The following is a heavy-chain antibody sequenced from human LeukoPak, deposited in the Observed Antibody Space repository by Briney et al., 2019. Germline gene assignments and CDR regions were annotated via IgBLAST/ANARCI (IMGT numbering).Heavy chain of an antibody. Sequence: VASVKVSCKASGYTFTGYYMHWVRRAPGQGLEWMGWINPNSGGTNYAQKFQGRVTMTRDTSISPAYMELSRLRSDDTAVYYCARDPGYSYGPFDYWGQGTLVTVSS. V-gene: IGHV1-2*02. CDR1: GYTFTGYY. D-gene: IGHD5-18*01. J-gene: IGHJ4*02. CDR3: ARDPGYSYGPFDY. CDR2: INPNSGGT.